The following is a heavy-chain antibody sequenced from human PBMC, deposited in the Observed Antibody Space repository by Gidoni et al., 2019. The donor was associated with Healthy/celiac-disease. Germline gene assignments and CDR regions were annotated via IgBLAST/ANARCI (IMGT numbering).Heavy chain of an antibody. V-gene: IGHV3-9*01. D-gene: IGHD3-22*01. CDR3: AKGTSWYYYDSSGYYDY. J-gene: IGHJ4*02. Sequence: RFTISRDNAKNSLYLQMNSLRAEDTALYYCAKGTSWYYYDSSGYYDYWGQGTLVTVSS.